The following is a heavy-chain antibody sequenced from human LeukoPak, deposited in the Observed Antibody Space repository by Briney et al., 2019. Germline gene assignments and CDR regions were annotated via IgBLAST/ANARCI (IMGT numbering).Heavy chain of an antibody. V-gene: IGHV1-69*13. CDR3: ARGGVVAAPDY. Sequence: EASVKVSCKASGGTFSSYAISWVRQAPGQGLEWMGGIIPIFGTANYAQKFQGRVTITADESTSTAYMELSSLRSEDTAVYYCARGGVVAAPDYWGQGTLVTVSS. CDR2: IIPIFGTA. CDR1: GGTFSSYA. D-gene: IGHD2-15*01. J-gene: IGHJ4*02.